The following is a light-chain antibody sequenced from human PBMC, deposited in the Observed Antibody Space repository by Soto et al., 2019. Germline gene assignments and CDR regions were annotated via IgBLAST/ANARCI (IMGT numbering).Light chain of an antibody. CDR3: KSYAGSNTYV. CDR1: KNDIGVYDF. Sequence: QSALTQPPSASGSPGQSVTISCTGTKNDIGVYDFVSWYQHHPGKAPRLIIYEVVQRPSGVPDRFSGSKSGNTASLTVSGLQAEDEGDYFCKSYAGSNTYVFGGGTKLTVL. V-gene: IGLV2-8*01. J-gene: IGLJ2*01. CDR2: EVV.